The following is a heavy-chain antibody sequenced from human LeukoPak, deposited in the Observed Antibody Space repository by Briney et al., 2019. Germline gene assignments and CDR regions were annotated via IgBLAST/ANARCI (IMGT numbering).Heavy chain of an antibody. V-gene: IGHV3-66*01. D-gene: IGHD1-26*01. CDR1: GFTASSNY. Sequence: GGSLRPSCAASGFTASSNYMTWLRQAPGKGLEWVSILYSGGSAYYTDSVKGRFTFSRDNSKNTLYLQMNSLRAEDTAVYYCARDWGGRNRYDYWGQGTLVTVSS. CDR3: ARDWGGRNRYDY. CDR2: LYSGGSA. J-gene: IGHJ4*02.